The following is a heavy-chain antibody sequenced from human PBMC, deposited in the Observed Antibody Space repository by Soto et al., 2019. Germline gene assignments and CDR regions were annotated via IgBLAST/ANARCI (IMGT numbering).Heavy chain of an antibody. CDR1: GFTFSNAW. V-gene: IGHV3-15*01. D-gene: IGHD3-22*01. J-gene: IGHJ6*02. Sequence: GGSLRLSCAASGFTFSNAWMSWVRQAPGKGLEWVGRIKSKTDGGTTDYAAPVKGRFTISRDDSKNTLYLQMNSLKTEDTAVYYCTTKSEVYYDSSGYYYYYGMDDWGQGTTVTVSS. CDR2: IKSKTDGGTT. CDR3: TTKSEVYYDSSGYYYYYGMDD.